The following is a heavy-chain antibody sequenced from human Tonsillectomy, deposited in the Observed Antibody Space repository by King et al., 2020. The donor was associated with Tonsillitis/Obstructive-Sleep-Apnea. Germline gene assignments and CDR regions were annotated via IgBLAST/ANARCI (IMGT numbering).Heavy chain of an antibody. CDR3: ARGDIVVVVAATGKNGYYYMDV. Sequence: VPLPPWGAARLQPAGPLSLPCAVYGGSCSGSYWIWILQSPWTVLAWLCALPPVGSTPPNPSLPRRVTIPVDTSKNQFSLKLSSVTAADTAVYYCARGDIVVVVAATGKNGYYYMDVWGKGTTVTVSS. CDR2: LPPVGST. J-gene: IGHJ6*03. D-gene: IGHD2-15*01. V-gene: IGHV4-34*01. CDR1: GGSCSGSY.